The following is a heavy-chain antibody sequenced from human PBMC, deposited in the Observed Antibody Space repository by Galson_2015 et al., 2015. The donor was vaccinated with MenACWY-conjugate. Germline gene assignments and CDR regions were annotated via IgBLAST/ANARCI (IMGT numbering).Heavy chain of an antibody. Sequence: SLRLSCAASGFTFSSYAMSWVRQAPGKGLEWVSAISGSGGSTYYADSVKGRFTISRDNSKNTLYLQMNSLRAEDTAVYYCAKDSREIVVVVAAKAGWFDPWGQGTLVTVSS. CDR2: ISGSGGST. V-gene: IGHV3-23*01. J-gene: IGHJ5*02. CDR1: GFTFSSYA. CDR3: AKDSREIVVVVAAKAGWFDP. D-gene: IGHD2-15*01.